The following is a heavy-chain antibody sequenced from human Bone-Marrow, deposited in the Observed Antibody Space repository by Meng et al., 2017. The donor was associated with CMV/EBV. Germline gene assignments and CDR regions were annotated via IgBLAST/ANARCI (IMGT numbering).Heavy chain of an antibody. CDR2: ISGSGRYK. J-gene: IGHJ4*02. Sequence: GGSLKISCAASGLNFSNYIMNWVRQAPGKGLEWVSSISGSGRYKFYADSVKGRFTISRDNAKNSLFLQMSSLRAEDTAVYYCATVTGSDWGQGTLVTVSS. CDR1: GLNFSNYI. D-gene: IGHD3-10*01. V-gene: IGHV3-21*01. CDR3: ATVTGSD.